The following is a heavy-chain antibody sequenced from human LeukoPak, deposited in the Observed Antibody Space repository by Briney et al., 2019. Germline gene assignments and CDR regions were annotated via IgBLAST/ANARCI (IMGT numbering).Heavy chain of an antibody. CDR3: ARETVDERTRTTGFDP. V-gene: IGHV3-23*01. J-gene: IGHJ5*02. Sequence: GGYLSLSGAASGFTFSSYPLSWVRQAPGKELEWFSAASGSGGRTYYADSVKGRFIISRDNFKYTLFLQMNVLRAEDTATYYCARETVDERTRTTGFDPWGQGTLVTVSS. D-gene: IGHD1-7*01. CDR1: GFTFSSYP. CDR2: ASGSGGRT.